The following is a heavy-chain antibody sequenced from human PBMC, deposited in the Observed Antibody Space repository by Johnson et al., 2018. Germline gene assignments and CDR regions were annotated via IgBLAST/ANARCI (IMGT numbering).Heavy chain of an antibody. D-gene: IGHD2-15*01. V-gene: IGHV3-30*18. CDR1: GFSFSNYG. CDR2: ISYDGSNK. CDR3: ANDDRPTLRPAAYFQH. J-gene: IGHJ1*01. Sequence: QVQLVQSGGGVVQPGRSLRLSCAASGFSFSNYGMHWVRQAPGKGLEWAAVISYDGSNKDYADSVKGRFTISRDNSKNTLYLEMNSLRIEDTGVYYCANDDRPTLRPAAYFQHWGQGTLVTVSS.